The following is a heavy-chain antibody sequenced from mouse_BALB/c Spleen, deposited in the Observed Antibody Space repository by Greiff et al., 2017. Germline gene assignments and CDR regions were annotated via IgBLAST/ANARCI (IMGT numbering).Heavy chain of an antibody. CDR3: ARGDDYDDYCDY. CDR2: ILPSIGRT. V-gene: IGHV15-2*02. Sequence: VQLQQSGSELRSPGSSVKLSCKDFDSEVFPIAFMSWVRPQPGHGFEWIGDILPSIGRTIYGEKFEDKATLDADTVSNTAYLELNSLTSEDSAIDDCARGDDYDDYCDYWGEGTTRTVGS. CDR1: DSEVFPIAF. J-gene: IGHJ2*01. D-gene: IGHD2-4*01.